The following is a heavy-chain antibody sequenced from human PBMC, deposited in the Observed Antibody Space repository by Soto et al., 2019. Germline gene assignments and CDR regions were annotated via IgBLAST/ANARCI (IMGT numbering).Heavy chain of an antibody. CDR1: GGTFSSYA. CDR3: VKHIVVVTADYYYGMDV. J-gene: IGHJ6*02. D-gene: IGHD2-21*02. Sequence: QVQLVQSGAEVKKPGSSVKVSCKASGGTFSSYAISWVRQAPGQGLEWMGGIIPIFGTANYAQKFQGRVTITADESTSTAYMELSSLRSEDTAVYYCVKHIVVVTADYYYGMDVWGQGTTVTVSS. CDR2: IIPIFGTA. V-gene: IGHV1-69*01.